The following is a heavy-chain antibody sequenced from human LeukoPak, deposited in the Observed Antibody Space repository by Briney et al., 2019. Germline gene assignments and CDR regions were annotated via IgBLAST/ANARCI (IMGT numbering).Heavy chain of an antibody. CDR1: DLTFSSYE. CDR3: ASRGRRYCSGGSCYSGTDDY. V-gene: IGHV3-48*03. D-gene: IGHD2-15*01. CDR2: IIIIVSTI. J-gene: IGHJ4*02. Sequence: PGGSLSLSCAAFDLTFSSYERNWVRRVPGRGLKWVSYIIIIVSTIYYADSVKGRFTISRDNAKNSLYLQMNSLRAEDTAVYYCASRGRRYCSGGSCYSGTDDYWGQGTLVTVSS.